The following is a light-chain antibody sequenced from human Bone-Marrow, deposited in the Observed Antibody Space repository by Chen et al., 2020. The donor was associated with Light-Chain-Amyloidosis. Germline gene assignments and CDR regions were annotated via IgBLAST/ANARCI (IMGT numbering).Light chain of an antibody. V-gene: IGLV3-25*03. CDR2: RDT. CDR3: QSADSSGTYEVI. Sequence: SYELTQPPSVSVSPGQTARFTCSGDDLPTKYAYWYQQNPGQAPVLVIHRDTERPSGISERFSGSSSGTTATLTISGVQAEDEADYHCQSADSSGTYEVIFGGGTKLTVL. CDR1: DLPTKY. J-gene: IGLJ2*01.